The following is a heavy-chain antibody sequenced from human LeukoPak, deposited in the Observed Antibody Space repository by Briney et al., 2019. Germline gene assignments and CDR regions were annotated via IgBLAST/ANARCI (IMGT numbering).Heavy chain of an antibody. CDR2: IYHSGST. D-gene: IGHD6-19*01. V-gene: IGHV4-34*01. Sequence: KPSETLSLTCAVYGGSFSGYYWSWIRQPPGKGLEWIGSIYHSGSTYYNPSLKGRVTISVDTSKNQFSLKLTSVTAADTAVYYCARPSRSGSRDAFDIWGQGTMVTVSS. J-gene: IGHJ3*02. CDR3: ARPSRSGSRDAFDI. CDR1: GGSFSGYY.